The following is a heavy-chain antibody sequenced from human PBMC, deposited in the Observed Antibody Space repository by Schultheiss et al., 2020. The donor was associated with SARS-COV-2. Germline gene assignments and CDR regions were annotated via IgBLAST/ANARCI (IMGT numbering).Heavy chain of an antibody. Sequence: GESLKISCAASGFTVSSNYMSWVRQAPGKGLEWVSVIYNDGSTYYADSVKGRFTISRDNSKNTLFLQMNSLRAEDTAVYYCAREVQAYGPFDYWGQGTLVTVSS. D-gene: IGHD2-21*01. J-gene: IGHJ4*02. CDR3: AREVQAYGPFDY. V-gene: IGHV3-53*01. CDR2: IYNDGST. CDR1: GFTVSSNY.